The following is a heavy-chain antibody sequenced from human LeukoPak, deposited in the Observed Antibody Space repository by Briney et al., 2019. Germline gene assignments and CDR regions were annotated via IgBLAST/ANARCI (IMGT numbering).Heavy chain of an antibody. CDR3: ATLTTLTHDAFDI. V-gene: IGHV3-21*01. CDR2: ISSSGSSI. Sequence: GGSLRLSCAASGFSFSSHTINGVRQAPGKGLEWVSSISSSGSSIYYADSLRGRFTISRDNAKNSLFLQMHSLRAEDTAVYYCATLTTLTHDAFDIWGQGKVITVSS. J-gene: IGHJ3*02. D-gene: IGHD4-17*01. CDR1: GFSFSSHT.